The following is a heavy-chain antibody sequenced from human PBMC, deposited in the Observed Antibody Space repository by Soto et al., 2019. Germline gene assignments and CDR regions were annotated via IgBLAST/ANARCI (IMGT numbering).Heavy chain of an antibody. J-gene: IGHJ4*02. V-gene: IGHV1-18*01. CDR1: GYTFTSYG. Sequence: GXSVKVSFNATGYTFTSYGISWVRQAPGQGLEWMGWISAYNGNTNYAQKLQGRVTMTTDTSTSTAYMELRSLRSDDTAVYYCARDTPFDYWGQGTLVTVSS. CDR2: ISAYNGNT. CDR3: ARDTPFDY.